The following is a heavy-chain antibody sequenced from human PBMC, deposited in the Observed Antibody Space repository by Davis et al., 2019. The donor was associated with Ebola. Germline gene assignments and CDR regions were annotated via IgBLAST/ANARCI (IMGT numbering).Heavy chain of an antibody. J-gene: IGHJ4*02. CDR1: GGSISSYY. V-gene: IGHV4-59*01. Sequence: PSETLSLTCTVSGGSISSYYWSWIRQPPGKGLEWIGYIYYSGSTNYNPSLKSRVTISVDTSKNQFSLKLSSVTAADTAVYYCAGEMATTNSLDYWGQGTLVTVSS. CDR3: AGEMATTNSLDY. CDR2: IYYSGST. D-gene: IGHD5-24*01.